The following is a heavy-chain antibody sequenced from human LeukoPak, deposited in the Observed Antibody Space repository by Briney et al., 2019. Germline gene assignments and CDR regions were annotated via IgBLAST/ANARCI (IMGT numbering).Heavy chain of an antibody. Sequence: SETLSLTCTVSGGSISSYYWSWIRQPAGKGLEWIGRIYTSGSTNYNPSLKSRVTMSVDTSKNQFSLKLTSVTAANTAEYYCARDGDQTEYFDYWGQGTLVTVSS. D-gene: IGHD7-27*01. CDR2: IYTSGST. CDR1: GGSISSYY. V-gene: IGHV4-4*07. CDR3: ARDGDQTEYFDY. J-gene: IGHJ4*02.